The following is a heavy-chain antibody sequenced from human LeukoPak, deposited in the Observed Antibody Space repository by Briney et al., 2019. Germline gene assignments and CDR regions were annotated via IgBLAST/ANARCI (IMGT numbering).Heavy chain of an antibody. J-gene: IGHJ4*02. CDR2: INHSGST. CDR1: GGSFSGYY. CDR3: ASDIVASGY. D-gene: IGHD2-15*01. V-gene: IGHV4-34*01. Sequence: PSETLCLTCAVYGGSFSGYYWSWIRQPPGKGLEWIGEINHSGSTNYNPSLKSRVTISVDTSKNQFSLKLSSVTAADTAVYYCASDIVASGYWGQGTLVTVSS.